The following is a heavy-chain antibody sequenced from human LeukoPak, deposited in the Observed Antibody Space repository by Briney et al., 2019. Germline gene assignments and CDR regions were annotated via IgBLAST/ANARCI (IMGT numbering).Heavy chain of an antibody. CDR2: INPSGGST. V-gene: IGHV1-46*01. CDR3: ARVMMITFGGVIAQYYFDY. CDR1: GYTFTGYY. D-gene: IGHD3-16*02. J-gene: IGHJ4*02. Sequence: GASVKVSCKASGYTFTGYYMHWVRQAPGQGLEWMGIINPSGGSTSYAQKFQGRVTMTRDMSTSTVYMELSSLRSEDTAVYYCARVMMITFGGVIAQYYFDYWGQGTLVTVSS.